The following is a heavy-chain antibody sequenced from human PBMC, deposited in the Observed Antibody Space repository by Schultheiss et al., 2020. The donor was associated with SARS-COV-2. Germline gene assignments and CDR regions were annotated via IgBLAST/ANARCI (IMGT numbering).Heavy chain of an antibody. J-gene: IGHJ2*01. CDR2: ISSSGSTI. D-gene: IGHD2-2*01. CDR1: GFTFSSYE. Sequence: GGSLRLSCAASGFTFSSYEMNWVRQAPGKGLEWVSYISSSGSTIYYADSVKGRFTISRDNSKNTLYLQMSSLRAEDTAVYYCARGGGYCSSTSCYGYFDLWGRGTLVTVSS. V-gene: IGHV3-48*03. CDR3: ARGGGYCSSTSCYGYFDL.